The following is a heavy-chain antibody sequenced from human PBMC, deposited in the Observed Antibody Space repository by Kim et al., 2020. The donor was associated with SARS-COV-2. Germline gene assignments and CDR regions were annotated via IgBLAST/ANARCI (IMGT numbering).Heavy chain of an antibody. CDR1: GGSISSSSYY. V-gene: IGHV4-39*07. CDR3: ARDTLYYYGSASWKRGIFDF. D-gene: IGHD3-10*01. J-gene: IGHJ4*02. CDR2: IYYSGST. Sequence: SETLSLTCTVSGGSISSSSYYWGWIRQPPGKGLEWIGSIYYSGSTYYNPSLKSRVTISVDTSKNQFSLKLSSVTAADTAVYYCARDTLYYYGSASWKRGIFDFWGQGTLVTVSS.